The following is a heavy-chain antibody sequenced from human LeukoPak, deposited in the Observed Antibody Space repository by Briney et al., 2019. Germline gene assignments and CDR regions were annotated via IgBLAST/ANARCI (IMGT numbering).Heavy chain of an antibody. CDR1: GGSISGYF. CDR2: ISTSGST. V-gene: IGHV4-4*09. J-gene: IGHJ2*01. CDR3: ARHLNANCNFDL. Sequence: SETLSLTCTVSGGSISGYFWSWIRQPPGKGLEWIGYISTSGSTNYNPSLTSRVTMSVDTSTNQFSLRLSSVTAADTAVYYCARHLNANCNFDLWGRGTLVTVSS. D-gene: IGHD1-1*01.